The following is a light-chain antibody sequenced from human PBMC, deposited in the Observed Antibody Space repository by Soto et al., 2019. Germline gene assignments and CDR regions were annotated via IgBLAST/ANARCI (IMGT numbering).Light chain of an antibody. CDR3: SSYRNSSTVDVG. CDR2: EVN. Sequence: SALTQPASVSGSPGQSITISCTGTSSDVGGYNYVSWYQQHPGKAPKLMTYEVNNRPSGVSNRFSGSKSGNTASLTISGLQAGAEADYYCSSYRNSSTVDVGFGGGTKVTVL. V-gene: IGLV2-14*01. J-gene: IGLJ2*01. CDR1: SSDVGGYNY.